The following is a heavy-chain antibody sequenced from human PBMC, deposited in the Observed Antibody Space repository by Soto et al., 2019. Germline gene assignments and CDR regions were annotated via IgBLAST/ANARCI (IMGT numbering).Heavy chain of an antibody. D-gene: IGHD3-10*01. CDR1: GYMFVTYG. CDR2: ISAYNGNT. Sequence: ASVKVSCKASGYMFVTYGINWVRQAPGQGLEWMGWISAYNGNTKYAQNLQGRVTMTTDASTSTAYMELRSLRSDDTAVYYCARDLDGSGSYYTDYWGPGTQVTVSP. V-gene: IGHV1-18*01. CDR3: ARDLDGSGSYYTDY. J-gene: IGHJ4*02.